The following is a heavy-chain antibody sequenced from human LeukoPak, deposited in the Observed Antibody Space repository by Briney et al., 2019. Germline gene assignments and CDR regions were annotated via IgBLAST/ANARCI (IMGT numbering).Heavy chain of an antibody. CDR1: GFSFMNAW. CDR2: IKSNADGGTP. CDR3: TTFYHEYSPY. J-gene: IGHJ4*02. Sequence: GGSLRLSCAASGFSFMNAWMIWVRQAPGKGLEWVGRIKSNADGGTPDYAAPARGRFTISRDDSKNTLYLQMNSLRTEDTAVYYCTTFYHEYSPYWGRGTLVTVSS. V-gene: IGHV3-15*01. D-gene: IGHD2/OR15-2a*01.